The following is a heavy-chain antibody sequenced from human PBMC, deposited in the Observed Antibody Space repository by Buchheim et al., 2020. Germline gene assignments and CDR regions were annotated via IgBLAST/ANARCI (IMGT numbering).Heavy chain of an antibody. V-gene: IGHV3-23*01. CDR3: AKFSGRVVSRYLIDY. CDR1: GFTFSSYA. D-gene: IGHD1-26*01. CDR2: VSGSGGTT. J-gene: IGHJ4*02. Sequence: EVQLLESGGGLVQPGGSLRLSCAASGFTFSSYALSWVRQAPGRGLEWVSAVSGSGGTTYYADSVKGRFSVSRDNSKNTLYLQMNSLKAEDTAVYYCAKFSGRVVSRYLIDYWGQGTL.